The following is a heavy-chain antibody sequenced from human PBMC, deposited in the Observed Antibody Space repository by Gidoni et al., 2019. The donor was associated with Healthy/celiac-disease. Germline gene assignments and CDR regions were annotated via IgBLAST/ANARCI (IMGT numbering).Heavy chain of an antibody. CDR1: GFTFSSYG. CDR2: ISYDGSNK. V-gene: IGHV3-30*18. D-gene: IGHD3-10*01. Sequence: QVQLVESGGGVVQPGRSLRLSCAASGFTFSSYGMPWVRQAPGKGLEWVAVISYDGSNKDDADSVKGRFSISRDKSKNTLYLQMNSLRAEETAVYYCAKAWFGEYHFDYWGQGTLVTVSS. CDR3: AKAWFGEYHFDY. J-gene: IGHJ4*02.